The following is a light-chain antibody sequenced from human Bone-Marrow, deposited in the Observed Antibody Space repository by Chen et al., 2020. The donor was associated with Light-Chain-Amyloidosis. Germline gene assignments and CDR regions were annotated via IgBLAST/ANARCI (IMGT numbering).Light chain of an antibody. Sequence: QSALTRPASVSGSPGQSITTPCTGTSNDVGGYKYVSWYQQHPGKAPKLIIYDVTNRPSRISNRFSGSKSGNTASLTISGLQPEDEAHYYCCSYATSATLIFGGGTKLTVL. CDR1: SNDVGGYKY. V-gene: IGLV2-14*03. CDR2: DVT. CDR3: CSYATSATLI. J-gene: IGLJ2*01.